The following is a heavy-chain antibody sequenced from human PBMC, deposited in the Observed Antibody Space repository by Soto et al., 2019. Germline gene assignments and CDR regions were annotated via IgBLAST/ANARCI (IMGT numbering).Heavy chain of an antibody. CDR3: ARGRGLGAAYRGFDP. Sequence: QVQLVQSGAEVKKPGSSVKVSCKASGGTFSNYAINWVRQAPGQGLEWMGGSIPMLGTASYAQKFQGRVTSTADESTSTAYMELSSLRSEDTAVYYCARGRGLGAAYRGFDPWGQGTLVTVSS. CDR1: GGTFSNYA. J-gene: IGHJ5*02. V-gene: IGHV1-69*01. D-gene: IGHD4-4*01. CDR2: SIPMLGTA.